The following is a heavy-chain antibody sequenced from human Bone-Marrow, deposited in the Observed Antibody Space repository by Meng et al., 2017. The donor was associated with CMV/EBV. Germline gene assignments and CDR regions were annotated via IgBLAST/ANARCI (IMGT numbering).Heavy chain of an antibody. CDR2: IIPIFGTA. V-gene: IGHV1-69*05. CDR1: GGTFSSYA. Sequence: SVKVSCKASGGTFSSYAISWVRQAPGQGLEWMGGIIPIFGTANYAQKFQGRVTITTDESTSTAYMELSSLRSEDTAVDYCARERGGYCSSTSCPSNWYFDLWGRGTLVTVSS. J-gene: IGHJ2*01. D-gene: IGHD2-2*01. CDR3: ARERGGYCSSTSCPSNWYFDL.